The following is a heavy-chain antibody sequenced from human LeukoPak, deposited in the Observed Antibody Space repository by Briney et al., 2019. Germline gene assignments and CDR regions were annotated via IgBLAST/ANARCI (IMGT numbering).Heavy chain of an antibody. CDR2: ISTKTDGGTT. V-gene: IGHV3-15*01. Sequence: GGSLRLSCTTSGFTFSHAWMTWVRQAPGKGLELGGRISTKTDGGTTDYAAPVKGRFTISRDESKNTLYLQMNSLKTEDTAVYYCIKSSGDWHWGQGTLVTVSS. CDR1: GFTFSHAW. CDR3: IKSSGDWH. J-gene: IGHJ4*02. D-gene: IGHD2-21*02.